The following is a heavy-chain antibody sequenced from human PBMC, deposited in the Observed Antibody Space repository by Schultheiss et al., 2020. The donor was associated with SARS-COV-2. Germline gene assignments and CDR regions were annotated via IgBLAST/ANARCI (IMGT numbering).Heavy chain of an antibody. CDR2: ISGSGGST. D-gene: IGHD5-18*01. CDR3: AKGMDTAMVFDP. Sequence: GGSLRLSCAASGFTFTTYGMHWVRQAPGKGLEWVSAISGSGGSTYYADSVKGRFTISRDNSKNTLYLQMNSLRAEDTAVYYCAKGMDTAMVFDPWGQGTLVTVSS. V-gene: IGHV3-NL1*01. J-gene: IGHJ5*02. CDR1: GFTFTTYG.